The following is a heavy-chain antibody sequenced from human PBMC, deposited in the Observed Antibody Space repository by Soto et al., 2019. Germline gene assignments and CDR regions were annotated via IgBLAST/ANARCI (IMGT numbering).Heavy chain of an antibody. CDR2: ISSSHSTI. CDR1: GFTFSSYS. J-gene: IGHJ4*02. CDR3: SRGLYYYDRLSDWGY. D-gene: IGHD3-22*01. Sequence: EVQLVESGGGLVQPGGSLRLSCAASGFTFSSYSMNWVRQAPGKGLEWVSYISSSHSTIYYADSVKGRFTISRDNAKNSLYLQMNSLRDEDTAVYYCSRGLYYYDRLSDWGYWGQGTLVTVSS. V-gene: IGHV3-48*02.